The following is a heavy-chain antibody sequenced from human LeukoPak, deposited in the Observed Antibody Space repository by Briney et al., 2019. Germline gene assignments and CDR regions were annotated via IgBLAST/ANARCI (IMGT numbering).Heavy chain of an antibody. CDR2: INPNSGGT. CDR3: ASSADSSEKIYYYYYGMDV. Sequence: GASVKVSCKASGYTFTGYYIHWVRQAPGQGLEWMGWINPNSGGTNYAQKFQGRVTMTRDTSISTAYMELSRLRSDDTAVYYCASSADSSEKIYYYYYGMDVWGQGTTVSVSS. CDR1: GYTFTGYY. J-gene: IGHJ6*02. D-gene: IGHD6-19*01. V-gene: IGHV1-2*02.